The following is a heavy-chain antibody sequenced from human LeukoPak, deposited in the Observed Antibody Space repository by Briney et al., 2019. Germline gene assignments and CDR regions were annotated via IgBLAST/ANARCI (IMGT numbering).Heavy chain of an antibody. D-gene: IGHD4-17*01. J-gene: IGHJ5*02. CDR2: INHSGST. CDR1: GGSFSGYY. Sequence: SEILSLTCAVHGGSFSGYYWSWIRRPPGKGLEWIGEINHSGSTNYNPSLKSRVTISVDTSKNQFSLKLSSVTAADTAVYYCARVGNLYGDFVNWFDPWGQGTLVTVSS. V-gene: IGHV4-34*01. CDR3: ARVGNLYGDFVNWFDP.